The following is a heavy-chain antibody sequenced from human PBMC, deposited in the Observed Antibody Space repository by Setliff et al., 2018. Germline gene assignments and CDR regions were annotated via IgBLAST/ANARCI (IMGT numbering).Heavy chain of an antibody. CDR1: GYTFSHSG. CDR3: SRLVRYCSKTTCQTASGAEV. Sequence: ASVKVSCKASGYTFSHSGITWVRQAPGQGLEWMGWISVYTGNTNYALKLQGRVTMTTDATTNTAYMELRGLTSDDTAVYYCSRLVRYCSKTTCQTASGAEVWGQGTLVTV. J-gene: IGHJ4*02. D-gene: IGHD2-8*01. CDR2: ISVYTGNT. V-gene: IGHV1-18*01.